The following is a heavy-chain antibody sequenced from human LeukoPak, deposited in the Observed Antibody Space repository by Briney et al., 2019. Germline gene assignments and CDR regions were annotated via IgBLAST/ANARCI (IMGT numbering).Heavy chain of an antibody. CDR1: GFTFSSYG. CDR3: AKLTGGSYSSY. J-gene: IGHJ4*02. V-gene: IGHV3-23*01. D-gene: IGHD1-26*01. Sequence: GGSLRLSCAASGFTFSSYGMSWVRQAPGKGLEWVSVISGSGGGTYYADSVKGRFTISRDNSKNTLYLQMNSLRAEDTAVYYCAKLTGGSYSSYWGQGTLVTVSS. CDR2: ISGSGGGT.